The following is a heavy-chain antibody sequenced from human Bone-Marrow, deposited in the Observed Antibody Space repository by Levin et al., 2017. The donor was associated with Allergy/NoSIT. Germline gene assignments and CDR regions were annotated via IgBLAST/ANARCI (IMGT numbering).Heavy chain of an antibody. CDR3: ARDPDSVATLWFDP. J-gene: IGHJ5*02. V-gene: IGHV3-74*01. D-gene: IGHD2-15*01. CDR1: GFTFSSYW. CDR2: INSDGSST. Sequence: GESLKISCAASGFTFSSYWMHWVRQAPGKGLVWVSRINSDGSSTSYADSVKGRFTISRDNAKNTLYLQMNSLRAEDTAVYYCARDPDSVATLWFDPWGQGTLVTVSS.